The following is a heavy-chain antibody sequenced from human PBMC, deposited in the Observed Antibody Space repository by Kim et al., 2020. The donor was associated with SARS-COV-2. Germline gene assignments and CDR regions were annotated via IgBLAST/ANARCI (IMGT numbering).Heavy chain of an antibody. V-gene: IGHV4-34*01. D-gene: IGHD3-3*01. CDR1: GGSFSGYY. J-gene: IGHJ6*02. CDR3: ARGRSITIFGVVIGRYGMDV. Sequence: SETLPLTCAVYGGSFSGYYWSWIRQPPGKGLEWIGEIYHSGSTNYNPSLKSRVTISVDTSKNQFSLMLSSVTAADTAVYYCARGRSITIFGVVIGRYGMDVGGQGNTVTVYS. CDR2: IYHSGST.